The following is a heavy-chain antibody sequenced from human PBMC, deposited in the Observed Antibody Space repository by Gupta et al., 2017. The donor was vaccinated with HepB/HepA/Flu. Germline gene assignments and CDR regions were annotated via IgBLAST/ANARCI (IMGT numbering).Heavy chain of an antibody. CDR3: ARQGTMVVTPLVN. D-gene: IGHD4-23*01. J-gene: IGHJ4*02. CDR1: GYVFTSYW. CDR2: IFPGDSDT. Sequence: VQLVQSGAEVKKSGESLKISCQSSGYVFTSYWIGWVRQMPGKGLEWMGSIFPGDSDTRYSPSFQGQVTISADKSIGTAYLQWSSLKASDTAMYYCARQGTMVVTPLVNWGQGTLVTVSS. V-gene: IGHV5-51*01.